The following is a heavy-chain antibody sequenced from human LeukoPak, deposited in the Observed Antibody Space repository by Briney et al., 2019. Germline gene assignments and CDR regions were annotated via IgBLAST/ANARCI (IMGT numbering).Heavy chain of an antibody. CDR1: GGSISSSSYY. V-gene: IGHV4-61*05. D-gene: IGHD4-17*01. CDR2: LYYSGST. Sequence: KSSETLSLTCTVSGGSISSSSYYWGWIRQPPGKGLDWIGYLYYSGSTNYNPSLKNRVTISVDTSKNQFSLELSSVTAADTAVYYCARAYIAPLPYGDSVWFDYWGQGTLVTVSS. J-gene: IGHJ5*01. CDR3: ARAYIAPLPYGDSVWFDY.